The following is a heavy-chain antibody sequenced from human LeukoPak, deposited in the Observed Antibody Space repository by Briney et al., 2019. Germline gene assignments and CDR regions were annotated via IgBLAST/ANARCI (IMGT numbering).Heavy chain of an antibody. D-gene: IGHD2-21*02. J-gene: IGHJ4*02. CDR1: GYTFTNYH. CDR3: ARTTSMTASGYDY. V-gene: IGHV1-8*03. Sequence: ASVKVSCKASGYTFTNYHINWVRQASGHGLEWMTWINPDTGDKGYPRKLQDRVTITTDTSISTAYMELSSLSSEDTAVYFCARTTSMTASGYDYWGQGTLVTVSS. CDR2: INPDTGDK.